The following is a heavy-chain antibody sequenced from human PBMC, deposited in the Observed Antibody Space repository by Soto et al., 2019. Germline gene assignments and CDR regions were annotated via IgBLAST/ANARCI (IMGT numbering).Heavy chain of an antibody. V-gene: IGHV3-23*01. Sequence: PGGSLRLSCAASGFIFSNHAMSWVRQVPGKGLEWVSGISAGGNLIYYADSVRGRFTMSRDNSKNMLYLQMNSLRAEDTAVYFCAKRQGIGAAAKQFDFWGAGARVSVFS. J-gene: IGHJ4*02. D-gene: IGHD6-13*01. CDR2: ISAGGNLI. CDR1: GFIFSNHA. CDR3: AKRQGIGAAAKQFDF.